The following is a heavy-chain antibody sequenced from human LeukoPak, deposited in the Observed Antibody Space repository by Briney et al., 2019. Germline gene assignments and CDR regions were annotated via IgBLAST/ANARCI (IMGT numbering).Heavy chain of an antibody. CDR2: IYYTGAT. CDR1: GGSIGNNY. V-gene: IGHV4-59*12. J-gene: IGHJ4*02. CDR3: AKDGNSGWVIDN. D-gene: IGHD6-19*01. Sequence: SETLSLTCTVSGGSIGNNYWTWIRQPPGKGLEYIGYIYYTGATNYNPSLKSRVTISVDTSKSQFSLKLSSVTAADTAVYFCAKDGNSGWVIDNWGQGALVTVSS.